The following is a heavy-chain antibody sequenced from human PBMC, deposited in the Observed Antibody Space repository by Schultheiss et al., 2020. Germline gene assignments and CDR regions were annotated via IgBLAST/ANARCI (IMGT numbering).Heavy chain of an antibody. CDR3: ARANDSSGYYSDY. D-gene: IGHD3-22*01. CDR2: IYYSGST. V-gene: IGHV4-59*01. J-gene: IGHJ4*02. CDR1: GGSISSYY. Sequence: SETLSLTCTVSGGSISSYYWSWIRQPPGKGLEWIGYIYYSGSTNYNPSLKSRVTISVDTSKNQFSLKLSSVTAADTAVYYCARANDSSGYYSDYWGQGTLVTVSS.